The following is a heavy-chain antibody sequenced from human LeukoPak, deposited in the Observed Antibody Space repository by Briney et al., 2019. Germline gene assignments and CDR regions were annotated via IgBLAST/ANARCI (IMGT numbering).Heavy chain of an antibody. J-gene: IGHJ6*02. D-gene: IGHD1-26*01. CDR1: GYTFTSYH. V-gene: IGHV1-46*01. CDR2: INPNGGGT. Sequence: ASVKVSCTASGYTFTSYHLHWVRQAPRQGLEWVGIINPNGGGTNYAQKFQGRVTMTRDTSTSTVYMELSSLRSEDTAIYYCARDSKGSYSKYGMDVWGQGTTVTVSS. CDR3: ARDSKGSYSKYGMDV.